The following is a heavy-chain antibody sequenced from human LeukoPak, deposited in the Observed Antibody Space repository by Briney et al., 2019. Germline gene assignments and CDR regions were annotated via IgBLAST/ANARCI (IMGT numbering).Heavy chain of an antibody. CDR1: GYSISSGYY. D-gene: IGHD2-15*01. CDR3: ARGMTVVPAAFDI. Sequence: SETLSLTCAVSGYSISSGYYWGWIRQPPGKGLEWIGSIYHSGSTYYNPSLKSRVTISVDKSKNQFSLKLSSVTAADTAVYYCARGMTVVPAAFDIWGQGTMVTVSS. J-gene: IGHJ3*02. CDR2: IYHSGST. V-gene: IGHV4-38-2*01.